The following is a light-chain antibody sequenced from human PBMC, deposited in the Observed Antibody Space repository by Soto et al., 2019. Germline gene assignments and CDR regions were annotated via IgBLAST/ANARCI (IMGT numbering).Light chain of an antibody. CDR1: NSNIGSNYD. V-gene: IGLV1-40*01. CDR2: GNN. CDR3: QSYDSRLSGVV. Sequence: QSVLTQPPSVSGVPGQRVTISCTGSNSNIGSNYDVHWYQQLPGSAPKLLIYGNNNRPSGVPDRCSASKSVTSASLAIAGLQADDEADYYCQSYDSRLSGVVFGGGTKLTVL. J-gene: IGLJ3*02.